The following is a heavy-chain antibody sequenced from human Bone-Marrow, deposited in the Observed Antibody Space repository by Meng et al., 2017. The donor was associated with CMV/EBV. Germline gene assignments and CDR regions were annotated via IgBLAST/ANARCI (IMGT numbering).Heavy chain of an antibody. CDR3: ARCAWGSSLTDY. CDR1: GFTFSSYW. J-gene: IGHJ4*02. Sequence: GESLKISCAASGFTFSSYWMSWVRQAPGKGLEWVANIKQDGSEKYYVDSVKGRFTISRDNAKNSLYLQMNSLRAEDTAVYYCARCAWGSSLTDYWGQGTRVTCSS. V-gene: IGHV3-7*01. D-gene: IGHD6-6*01. CDR2: IKQDGSEK.